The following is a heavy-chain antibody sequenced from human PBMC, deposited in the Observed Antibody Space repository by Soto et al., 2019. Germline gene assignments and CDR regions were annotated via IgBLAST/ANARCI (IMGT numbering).Heavy chain of an antibody. J-gene: IGHJ4*02. CDR3: AKDKSPITMVRGVISSFDY. D-gene: IGHD3-10*01. Sequence: GGSLRLSCAASGFTFSSYAMSWVRQAPGKGLEWASAISGSGGSTYYADSVKGRFTISRDNSKNTLYLQMNSLRAEDTAVYYCAKDKSPITMVRGVISSFDYWGQGTLVTVSS. CDR2: ISGSGGST. CDR1: GFTFSSYA. V-gene: IGHV3-23*01.